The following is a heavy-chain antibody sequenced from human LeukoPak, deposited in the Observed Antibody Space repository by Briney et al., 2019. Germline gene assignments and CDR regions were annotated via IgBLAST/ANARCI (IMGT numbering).Heavy chain of an antibody. CDR1: GGTFSSYA. J-gene: IGHJ4*02. Sequence: ASVKVSCKASGGTFSSYAISWVRQAPGQGLKWMGGIIPIFGTANYAQKFQGRVTITADESTSTAYMELSSLRSEDTAVYYCARNPLAVAGPLFPFDYWGQGTLVTVSS. CDR3: ARNPLAVAGPLFPFDY. CDR2: IIPIFGTA. V-gene: IGHV1-69*13. D-gene: IGHD6-19*01.